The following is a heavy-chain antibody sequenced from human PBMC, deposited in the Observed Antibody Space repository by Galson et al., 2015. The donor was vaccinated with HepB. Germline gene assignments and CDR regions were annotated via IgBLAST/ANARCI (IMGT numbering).Heavy chain of an antibody. V-gene: IGHV1-46*01. CDR2: INPSGGST. CDR1: GYTFTSYY. J-gene: IGHJ6*02. CDR3: ARERISTVTRRYYYYGMDV. D-gene: IGHD4-11*01. Sequence: SVKVSCKASGYTFTSYYMHWVRQAPGQGLEWMGIINPSGGSTSYAQKFQGRVTMTRDTSTSTVYMELSSLRSEDTAVYYCARERISTVTRRYYYYGMDVWGQGTTVTVSS.